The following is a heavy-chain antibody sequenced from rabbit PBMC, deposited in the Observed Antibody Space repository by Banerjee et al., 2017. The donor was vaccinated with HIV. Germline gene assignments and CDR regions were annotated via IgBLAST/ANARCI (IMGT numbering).Heavy chain of an antibody. J-gene: IGHJ4*01. D-gene: IGHD1-1*01. Sequence: QSLEESGGDLVKPGASLTLTCTASGFSFSSNAMCWFRQAPGKGPEWIGYIYAGSSGNTYYASWAKGRFTISKTSSTTVTLQMTSLTAADTATYFCARDLVAVIGWNFSLWGQGTLVTVS. CDR1: GFSFSSNA. CDR3: ARDLVAVIGWNFSL. CDR2: IYAGSSGNT. V-gene: IGHV1S40*01.